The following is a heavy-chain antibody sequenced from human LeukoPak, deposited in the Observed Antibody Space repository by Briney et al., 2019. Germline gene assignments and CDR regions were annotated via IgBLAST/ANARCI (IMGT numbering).Heavy chain of an antibody. CDR3: ARHEFSSGWYRPSDY. CDR1: GGSISSSSYY. Sequence: SETLSLTCTASGGSISSSSYYWGWIRQPPGKGLEWIGSIYYSGSTYYNPSLKSRVTISVDTSKNQFSLKLSSVTAADTAVYYCARHEFSSGWYRPSDYWGQGTLVTVSS. CDR2: IYYSGST. D-gene: IGHD6-19*01. V-gene: IGHV4-39*01. J-gene: IGHJ4*02.